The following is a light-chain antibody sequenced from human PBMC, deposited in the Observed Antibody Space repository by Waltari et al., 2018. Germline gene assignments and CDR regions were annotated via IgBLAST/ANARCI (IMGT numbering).Light chain of an antibody. J-gene: IGKJ5*01. Sequence: IQMNPVPSSLSASVGDRVTITCQATEDITNYLNWYQQKPGKAPKLLIYEASNLETGVPSRFSGSGSGTDFTFAISSLQPEDVATYYCQQYHDLPTFGQGTRLEIK. V-gene: IGKV1-33*01. CDR1: EDITNY. CDR2: EAS. CDR3: QQYHDLPT.